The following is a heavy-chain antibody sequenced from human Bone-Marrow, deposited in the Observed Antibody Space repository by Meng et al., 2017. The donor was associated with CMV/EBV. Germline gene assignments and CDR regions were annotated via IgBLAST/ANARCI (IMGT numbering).Heavy chain of an antibody. D-gene: IGHD6-6*01. J-gene: IGHJ6*02. Sequence: GGSLRLSCAASGFTFSSYSMNWVRQAPGKGLEWVSSISSSSSYIYYADSVKGRFTISRDNAKNSLYLQMNSLRAEDTAVYYCARDLVSSSYYYGMDVWGQGTTVTVSS. V-gene: IGHV3-21*01. CDR3: ARDLVSSSYYYGMDV. CDR2: ISSSSSYI. CDR1: GFTFSSYS.